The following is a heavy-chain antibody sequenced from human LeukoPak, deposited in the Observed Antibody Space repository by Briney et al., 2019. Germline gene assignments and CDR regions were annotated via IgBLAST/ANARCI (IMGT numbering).Heavy chain of an antibody. CDR2: INHSGST. CDR3: ARMPTDTAMVCFDY. Sequence: SETLSLTCAVYGGSFSGYYWSWIREPPGKGLEWIGEINHSGSTNYNPSLKSRVTISVDTSKNQFSLKLSSVTAADTAVYYCARMPTDTAMVCFDYWGQGTLVTVSS. D-gene: IGHD5-18*01. V-gene: IGHV4-34*01. CDR1: GGSFSGYY. J-gene: IGHJ4*02.